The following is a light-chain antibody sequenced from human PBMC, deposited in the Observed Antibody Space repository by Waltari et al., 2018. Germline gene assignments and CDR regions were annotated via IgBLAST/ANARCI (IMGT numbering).Light chain of an antibody. V-gene: IGKV1-39*01. J-gene: IGKJ2*01. CDR3: QQSYSIPCA. CDR2: AAS. CDR1: QSISTY. Sequence: DIQMTQYPSSLSASVGDRGTITCRASQSISTYLNWYQVKPGKAPKLLISAASTLQGGVPSRFSGSGSGADFTLTISNLQPDDYATYYCQQSYSIPCAFGQGTKLEIK.